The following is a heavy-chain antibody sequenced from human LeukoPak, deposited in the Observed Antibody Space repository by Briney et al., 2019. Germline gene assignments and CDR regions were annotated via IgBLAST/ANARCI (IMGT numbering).Heavy chain of an antibody. CDR2: IYYSGST. CDR1: GGSISSYY. Sequence: TTSETLSLTCTVSGGSISSYYWNWIRQPPGKGLEWIGYIYYSGSTYYNPSLKSRVTISVDTSKNQFSLKLSSVTAADTAVYYCARVRIITMVRGAPNWFDPWGQGTLVTVSS. V-gene: IGHV4-59*04. CDR3: ARVRIITMVRGAPNWFDP. D-gene: IGHD3-10*01. J-gene: IGHJ5*02.